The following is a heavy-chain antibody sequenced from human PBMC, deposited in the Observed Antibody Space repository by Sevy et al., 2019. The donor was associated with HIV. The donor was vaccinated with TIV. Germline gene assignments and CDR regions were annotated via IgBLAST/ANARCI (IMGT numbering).Heavy chain of an antibody. CDR3: ARDRSWYSSSSFDY. Sequence: GGSLRLSCAASGFTFSSYSMNCVRQAPGKGLEWVSYISSSSSTIYYADSVKGRFTISRDNAKNSLYLQMNSLRAEDTAVYYCARDRSWYSSSSFDYWGQGTLVTVSS. CDR1: GFTFSSYS. J-gene: IGHJ4*02. D-gene: IGHD6-6*01. CDR2: ISSSSSTI. V-gene: IGHV3-48*01.